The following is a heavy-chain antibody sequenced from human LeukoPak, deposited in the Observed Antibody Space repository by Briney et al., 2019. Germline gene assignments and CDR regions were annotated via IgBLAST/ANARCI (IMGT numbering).Heavy chain of an antibody. D-gene: IGHD2-2*01. CDR1: GYSFTSYW. J-gene: IGHJ4*02. CDR2: IYPGDSDT. CDR3: ARHSSPWYQLLLNYFDY. Sequence: ESLKISCKGSGYSFTSYWIGWVRQMPGKGLEWMGIIYPGDSDTRYSPSFQGQVTISADKSISTAYLQWSSLKASDTAMYYCARHSSPWYQLLLNYFDYWGQGTLVTVSS. V-gene: IGHV5-51*01.